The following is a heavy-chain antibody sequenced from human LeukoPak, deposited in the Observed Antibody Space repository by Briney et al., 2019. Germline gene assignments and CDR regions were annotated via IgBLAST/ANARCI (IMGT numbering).Heavy chain of an antibody. Sequence: GGSLRLSCAASGFTFKNYAMSWVRQAPGKGLEWVSGIGGGGATSYYAGPVKGCFTISRDNYKDTLYLQMKSLRADDTAVYYCAKLGGFFDTSAKRYFQHWGQGTLVTVSS. CDR2: IGGGGATS. J-gene: IGHJ1*01. CDR3: AKLGGFFDTSAKRYFQH. D-gene: IGHD3-22*01. V-gene: IGHV3-23*01. CDR1: GFTFKNYA.